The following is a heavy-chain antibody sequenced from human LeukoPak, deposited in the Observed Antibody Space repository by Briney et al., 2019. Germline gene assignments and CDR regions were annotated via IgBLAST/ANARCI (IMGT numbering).Heavy chain of an antibody. CDR3: ARLYCSGGSCAAGFDY. V-gene: IGHV4-39*01. CDR1: GGSISRSRYY. J-gene: IGHJ4*02. Sequence: AETLSLTCTVSGGSISRSRYYGRWIRQPPGKGLEWIGRIYYNGSTYYNPSLKIRVTIFVETSKNQFSLKLSSVTAADTAVYYCARLYCSGGSCAAGFDYWGQGTLVTVCS. CDR2: IYYNGST. D-gene: IGHD2-15*01.